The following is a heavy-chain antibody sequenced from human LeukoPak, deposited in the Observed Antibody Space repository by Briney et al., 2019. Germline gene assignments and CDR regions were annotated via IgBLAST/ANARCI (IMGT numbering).Heavy chain of an antibody. D-gene: IGHD3-22*01. Sequence: SETLSLTCTVSGGSISSYYWIWIRQPPGKGLEGIGYIYYSGSTNYNPSLKSRVTISVDTSKNQFSLKLSSVTAADTAVYYCATDYYDSSGYYFDYRGQGTLVTVSS. CDR3: ATDYYDSSGYYFDY. J-gene: IGHJ4*02. V-gene: IGHV4-59*08. CDR2: IYYSGST. CDR1: GGSISSYY.